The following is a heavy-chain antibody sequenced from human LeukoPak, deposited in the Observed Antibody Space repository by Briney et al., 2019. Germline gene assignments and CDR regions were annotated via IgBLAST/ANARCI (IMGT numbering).Heavy chain of an antibody. V-gene: IGHV5-51*01. CDR2: IYPGDSDT. CDR1: GSCFTSYC. D-gene: IGHD3/OR15-3a*01. CDR3: ARHRLLDHYMDV. J-gene: IGHJ6*03. Sequence: GGSLKISCKGSGSCFTSYCIGWVRQMPGKGLEWMGIIYPGDSDTRYSPSFQGQVTISADKSISTSYLQWSSLKASDPAMYYCARHRLLDHYMDVWGKGTTVTVSS.